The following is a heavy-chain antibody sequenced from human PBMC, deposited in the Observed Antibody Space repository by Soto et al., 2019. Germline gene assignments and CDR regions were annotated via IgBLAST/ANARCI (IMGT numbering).Heavy chain of an antibody. Sequence: RGYLVLSCASSVFTFSIYGMHWVRQAPGKGLEWVAVISYDGSNKYYADSVKGRFTISRDNSKNTLYLQMNRLRAEDTAVYYCAKDRQVTGTTRYYYGMDVWGQGTTVTVSS. J-gene: IGHJ6*01. CDR1: VFTFSIYG. D-gene: IGHD1-7*01. CDR3: AKDRQVTGTTRYYYGMDV. CDR2: ISYDGSNK. V-gene: IGHV3-30*18.